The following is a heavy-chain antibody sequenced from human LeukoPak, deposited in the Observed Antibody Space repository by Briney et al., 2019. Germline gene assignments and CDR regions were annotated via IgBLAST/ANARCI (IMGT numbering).Heavy chain of an antibody. Sequence: GGSLRLSCAGSGFTFSAYAMAWVRQVSGKGLECVSHITTGGSSIFYADSVKGRFTISRDNAKNSLYLQMNSLRAEDAAVYYCARGGRRTFDFWGQGTLVTVSS. CDR3: ARGGRRTFDF. J-gene: IGHJ4*02. CDR2: ITTGGSSI. V-gene: IGHV3-48*04. D-gene: IGHD3-16*01. CDR1: GFTFSAYA.